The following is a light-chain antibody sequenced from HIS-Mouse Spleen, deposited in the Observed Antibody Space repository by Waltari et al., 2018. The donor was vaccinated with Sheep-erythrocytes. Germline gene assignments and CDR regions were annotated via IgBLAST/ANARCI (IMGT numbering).Light chain of an antibody. V-gene: IGLV2-11*01. Sequence: QSALTQPRSVSGSPGQSVPISCTGTSSDAGGSNYVSWYQQHPGKAPKLMIYDVSKRPSGVPDRFSGSKSGNTASLTISGLQAEDEADYYCCSYAGSYNYVFGTGTKVTVL. CDR3: CSYAGSYNYV. CDR1: SSDAGGSNY. CDR2: DVS. J-gene: IGLJ1*01.